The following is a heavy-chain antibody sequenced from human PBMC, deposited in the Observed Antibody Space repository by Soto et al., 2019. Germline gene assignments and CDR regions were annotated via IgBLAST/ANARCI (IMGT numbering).Heavy chain of an antibody. CDR3: ARAVGPRGYYGMDV. Sequence: QVQLVQSGAEVKKPGSSVKVSCKASGGTFSSYTISWVRQAPGQGLEWMGRIIPILGIANYAQKFQGRVTITADKSTSTAYMELSSLRSEDTAVYYCARAVGPRGYYGMDVWGQGTTVTVSS. D-gene: IGHD1-26*01. CDR2: IIPILGIA. J-gene: IGHJ6*02. V-gene: IGHV1-69*02. CDR1: GGTFSSYT.